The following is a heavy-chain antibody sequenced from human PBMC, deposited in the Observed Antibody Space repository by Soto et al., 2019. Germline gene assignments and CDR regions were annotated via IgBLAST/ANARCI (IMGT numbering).Heavy chain of an antibody. Sequence: QVQLVQSGAEVKKPGSSVKVSCKASGGIFGNSAISWVRQAPGQGLEWMGGIIPSFATGNSAPEFQGRLTITADKSTTTAYMELSSLRSEDTAVYYCARSYYGSGSYWFYGMDVWGQGTTVTVSS. J-gene: IGHJ6*02. CDR2: IIPSFATG. CDR3: ARSYYGSGSYWFYGMDV. D-gene: IGHD3-10*01. V-gene: IGHV1-69*06. CDR1: GGIFGNSA.